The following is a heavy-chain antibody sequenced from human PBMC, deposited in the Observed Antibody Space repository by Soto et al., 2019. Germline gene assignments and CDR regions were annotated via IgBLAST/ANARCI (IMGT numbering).Heavy chain of an antibody. J-gene: IGHJ3*02. CDR1: GGTFSSYA. CDR2: IIPIFGTA. CDR3: ARRYDSSGYYARGGAFDI. V-gene: IGHV1-69*01. D-gene: IGHD3-22*01. Sequence: QVQLVQSGAEVKKPGSSVKVSCKASGGTFSSYAISWVRQAPGQGLEWMGGIIPIFGTANYAQKFQGRVTITADESTSTAYMELSSLRSEDTAVYYWARRYDSSGYYARGGAFDIWGQGTMVTVSS.